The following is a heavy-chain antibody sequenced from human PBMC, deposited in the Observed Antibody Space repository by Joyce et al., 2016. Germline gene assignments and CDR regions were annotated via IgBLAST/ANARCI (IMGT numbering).Heavy chain of an antibody. J-gene: IGHJ4*02. D-gene: IGHD2-21*02. CDR2: ISSSGGNV. CDR3: GRARGGDWPTFDY. V-gene: IGHV3-21*01. Sequence: EVQLEESGGGLVKPGESLRLSCAVSGFRFSTHSMIWIRQAPGKGREWVLSISSSGGNVYHAESLRGRFTISRDNAKKSLFLQMNSLRADDTAVYYCGRARGGDWPTFDYWGQGILVTVSS. CDR1: GFRFSTHS.